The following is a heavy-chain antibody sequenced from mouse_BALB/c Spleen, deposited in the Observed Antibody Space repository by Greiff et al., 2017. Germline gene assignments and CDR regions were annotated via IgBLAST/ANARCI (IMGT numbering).Heavy chain of an antibody. J-gene: IGHJ4*01. V-gene: IGHV5-17*02. CDR2: ISSGSSTI. CDR1: GFTFSSFG. CDR3: ARNQGYAMDY. D-gene: IGHD3-2*02. Sequence: EVKLQESGGGLVQPGGSRKLSCAASGFTFSSFGMHWVRQAPEKGLEWVAYISSGSSTIYYADTVKGRFTISRDNPKNTLFLQMTSLRSEDTAMYYCARNQGYAMDYWGQGTSVTVSS.